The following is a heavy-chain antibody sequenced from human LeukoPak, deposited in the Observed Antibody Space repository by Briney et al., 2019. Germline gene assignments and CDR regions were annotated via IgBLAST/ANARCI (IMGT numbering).Heavy chain of an antibody. J-gene: IGHJ4*02. Sequence: AVTVSCKASVGTFSSYAISWVRQAPGQGLEWMGRIIPILGIANYAQKFQGRVTITADKSTSTAYMELSSLRSEDTAVYYCARAPGDSSGYLYDYWGQGTLVTVSS. CDR1: VGTFSSYA. V-gene: IGHV1-69*04. CDR3: ARAPGDSSGYLYDY. CDR2: IIPILGIA. D-gene: IGHD3-22*01.